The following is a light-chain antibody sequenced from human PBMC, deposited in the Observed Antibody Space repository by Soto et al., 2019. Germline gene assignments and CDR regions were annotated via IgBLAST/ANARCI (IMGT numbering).Light chain of an antibody. Sequence: QSVLAQPPSASGSPGQSVTISCTGTSSDVGGYNYVSWYQQHPGKAPKLMIYEVSKRPSGVPDRFSGSKSGNTASLTVSGLQAEDEADYYCSSYAGSNNYVCGTRNKVT. J-gene: IGLJ1*01. CDR2: EVS. CDR1: SSDVGGYNY. CDR3: SSYAGSNNYV. V-gene: IGLV2-8*01.